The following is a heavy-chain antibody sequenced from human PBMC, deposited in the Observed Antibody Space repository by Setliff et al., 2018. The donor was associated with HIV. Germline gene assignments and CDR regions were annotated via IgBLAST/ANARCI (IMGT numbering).Heavy chain of an antibody. V-gene: IGHV1-46*01. CDR3: ARDGPALDIVVVPAASVLGYYYYYMDV. Sequence: GASVKVSCKTSGYVFTNFYMHWVRQAPGQGLEWMGIINPSGGSTSYAQKFQGRVTMTRDTSTSTVYMELSSLRSEDTAVYYCARDGPALDIVVVPAASVLGYYYYYMDVWGKGTTVTVS. CDR2: INPSGGST. J-gene: IGHJ6*03. CDR1: GYVFTNFY. D-gene: IGHD2-2*03.